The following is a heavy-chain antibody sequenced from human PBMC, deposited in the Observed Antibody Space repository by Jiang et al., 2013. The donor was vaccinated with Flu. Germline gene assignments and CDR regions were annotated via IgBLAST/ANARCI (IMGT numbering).Heavy chain of an antibody. Sequence: GLVKPSETLSLTCTVSGGSISNYYWSWIRQPPGKGLEWIGYIYYTGSTNYNPSLNSRVTISVDTSKNQFSLMLSSVTAADTAVYYCARSGSSFLFDYWGQGTLVTVSS. D-gene: IGHD6-6*01. V-gene: IGHV4-59*01. CDR2: IYYTGST. CDR3: ARSGSSFLFDY. CDR1: GGSISNYY. J-gene: IGHJ4*02.